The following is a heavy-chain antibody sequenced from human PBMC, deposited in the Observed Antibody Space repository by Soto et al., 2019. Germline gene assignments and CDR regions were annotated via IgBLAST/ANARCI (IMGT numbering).Heavy chain of an antibody. CDR3: ARRAPGTEWLLSDHYYRYGMDV. Sequence: QVQLVESGGGVVQPGRSLRLSCAASGFTFSSYAMHWVRQAPGKGLEWVAVISYDGSKKYYADSVKGRFTISRDNSKNTLYLQMNSLKTEDTAVYYCARRAPGTEWLLSDHYYRYGMDVWGQGTTVTVSS. D-gene: IGHD3-3*01. V-gene: IGHV3-30-3*01. J-gene: IGHJ6*02. CDR1: GFTFSSYA. CDR2: ISYDGSKK.